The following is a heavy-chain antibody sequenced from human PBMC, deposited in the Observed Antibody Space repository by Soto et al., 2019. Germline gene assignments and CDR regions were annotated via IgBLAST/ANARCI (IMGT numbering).Heavy chain of an antibody. CDR3: ATPGGYSSSANYFDY. J-gene: IGHJ4*02. CDR2: INHSGST. CDR1: GGSFSGYY. D-gene: IGHD6-6*01. V-gene: IGHV4-34*01. Sequence: SETLSLTCAVYGGSFSGYYGSWIRQPPGKGLEWIGEINHSGSTNYNPSLKSRVTISVDTSKNQFSLKLSSVTAADTAVYYCATPGGYSSSANYFDYWGQGALVTVSS.